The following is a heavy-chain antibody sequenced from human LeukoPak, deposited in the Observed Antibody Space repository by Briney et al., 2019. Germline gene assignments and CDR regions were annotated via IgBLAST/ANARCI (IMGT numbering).Heavy chain of an antibody. J-gene: IGHJ4*02. CDR1: GYTFTSYG. CDR2: INGGNGNT. CDR3: ARDYYYDTSGYYY. D-gene: IGHD3-22*01. V-gene: IGHV1-18*01. Sequence: ASVKVSCKASGYTFTSYGISWVRQAPGQGLEWMGWINGGNGNTKYSQEFQGRVTITRDTSASIAYMELRSLRSDDTAVYYCARDYYYDTSGYYYWGQGTLVTVSS.